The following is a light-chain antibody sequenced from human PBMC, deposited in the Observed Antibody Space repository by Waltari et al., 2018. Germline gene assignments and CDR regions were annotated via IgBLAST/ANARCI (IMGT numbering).Light chain of an antibody. J-gene: IGLJ2*01. CDR2: DVS. CDR1: RSDVGSYNY. Sequence: QSALTQPASVSGSPGQSITIPCTGTRSDVGSYNYVSWYQQHPGKAPKLMIYDVSNRPSGVSNRFSGSKSGNTASLTISGLQAEDEADYYCSSYTSSSTLLFGGGTRLTVL. CDR3: SSYTSSSTLL. V-gene: IGLV2-14*03.